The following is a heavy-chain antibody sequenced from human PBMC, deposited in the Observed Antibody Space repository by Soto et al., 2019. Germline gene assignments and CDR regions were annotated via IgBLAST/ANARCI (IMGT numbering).Heavy chain of an antibody. CDR3: AKDSTAYSSSYDFDY. D-gene: IGHD6-6*01. CDR1: GCTFSSYA. J-gene: IGHJ4*02. V-gene: IGHV3-23*01. CDR2: ISGSGGST. Sequence: EVQLLESGGGLVQPGGSLRLSCAASGCTFSSYAMSWVRQAPGKGLEWVSGISGSGGSTYYADSVKGRFTIARDNSKNTLYQQMNSLRAEDTAVYYCAKDSTAYSSSYDFDYWGQGTLVTVSS.